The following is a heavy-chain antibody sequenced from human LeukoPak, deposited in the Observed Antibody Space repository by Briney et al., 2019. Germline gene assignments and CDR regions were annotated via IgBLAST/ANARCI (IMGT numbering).Heavy chain of an antibody. CDR2: INPNSGGT. CDR1: GYTFTGYY. CDR3: ARTRDYGDSAIFDY. Sequence: ASVKVSCKASGYTFTGYYMHWVRQAPGQGLGWMGWINPNSGGTNYAQKFQGRVTMTRDTSISTAYMELSRLRSDDTAVYYCARTRDYGDSAIFDYWGQGTLVTVSS. J-gene: IGHJ4*02. D-gene: IGHD4-17*01. V-gene: IGHV1-2*02.